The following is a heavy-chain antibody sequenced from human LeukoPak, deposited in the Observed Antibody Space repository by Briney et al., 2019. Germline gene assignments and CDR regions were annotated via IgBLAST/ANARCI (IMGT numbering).Heavy chain of an antibody. CDR3: ARGPSLDY. CDR2: INHSGST. V-gene: IGHV4-34*01. Sequence: SETLSLTCAVYGGSFSGYSWSWIRQPPGKGLEWIGEINHSGSTNYNPSLKSRVTISVDTSKNQFSLKLSSVTAADTAVYYCARGPSLDYWGQGTPVTVSS. J-gene: IGHJ4*02. CDR1: GGSFSGYS.